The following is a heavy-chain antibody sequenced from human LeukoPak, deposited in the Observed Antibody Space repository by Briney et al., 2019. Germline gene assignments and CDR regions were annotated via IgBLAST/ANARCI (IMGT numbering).Heavy chain of an antibody. CDR3: ATLSSDFWTYTHVADFDY. CDR1: GFTVSSNY. V-gene: IGHV3-66*01. D-gene: IGHD3/OR15-3a*01. Sequence: GGSLRLSCAASGFTVSSNYMSWVRQAPGKGLEWVSVIYSGGSTYYADSVKGRFTISRDNSKNTLYLQMNSLRAEDTAVYYCATLSSDFWTYTHVADFDYWGQGTLVTVSS. CDR2: IYSGGST. J-gene: IGHJ4*02.